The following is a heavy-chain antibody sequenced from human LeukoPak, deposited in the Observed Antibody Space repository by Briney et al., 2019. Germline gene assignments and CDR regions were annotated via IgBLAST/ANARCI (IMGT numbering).Heavy chain of an antibody. CDR1: GYTSTGYY. CDR2: INPNSGGT. Sequence: ASVKVSCKASGYTSTGYYMHWVRQAPGQGLEWMGWINPNSGGTNYAQKFQGRVTMTRDTSISTAYMELSRLRSDDAAVYYCARERRYCSSTSCSRSFDYWGQGTLVTVSS. J-gene: IGHJ4*02. D-gene: IGHD2-2*01. V-gene: IGHV1-2*02. CDR3: ARERRYCSSTSCSRSFDY.